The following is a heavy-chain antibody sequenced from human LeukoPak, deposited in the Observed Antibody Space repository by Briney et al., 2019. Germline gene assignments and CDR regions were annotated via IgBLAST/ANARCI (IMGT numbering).Heavy chain of an antibody. V-gene: IGHV1-69*13. Sequence: SGKVSCKASGGTFISYAISWVRQAPGQGLEWMGGIIPIFGTANYAQKFQGRVTITADESTSTAYMELSSLRSEDTAVYYCARDYYDSSGYSPYNWFDPWGQGTLVTVSS. CDR2: IIPIFGTA. CDR3: ARDYYDSSGYSPYNWFDP. D-gene: IGHD3-22*01. J-gene: IGHJ5*02. CDR1: GGTFISYA.